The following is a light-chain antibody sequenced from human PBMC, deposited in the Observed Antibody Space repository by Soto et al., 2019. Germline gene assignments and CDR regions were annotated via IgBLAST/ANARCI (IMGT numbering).Light chain of an antibody. Sequence: DIQLTQSPSSLSASVGDTVTITCRASQTVSRYLNWYQQKSGTAPKLLIYAASTLHTGVPSRFSGRGSGTDFTLTINNLQREDFAVYYCQQYGDLPFTFGPGTKVDLK. V-gene: IGKV1-39*01. CDR2: AAS. CDR1: QTVSRY. CDR3: QQYGDLPFT. J-gene: IGKJ3*01.